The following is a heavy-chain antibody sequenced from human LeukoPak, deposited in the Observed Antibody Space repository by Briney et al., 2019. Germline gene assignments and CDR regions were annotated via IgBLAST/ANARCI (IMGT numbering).Heavy chain of an antibody. Sequence: ASVKVSCKASGYGFTSYAMHWVRQALGQRPEWMGWINVDSGNTKYSEKFQDRVTITRDTSAGTAYVELSRLSSEDTAIYYCARDHRADGNSVSATTFDFWGQGTLVTVSS. CDR3: ARDHRADGNSVSATTFDF. D-gene: IGHD2/OR15-2a*01. J-gene: IGHJ4*02. CDR2: INVDSGNT. V-gene: IGHV1-3*01. CDR1: GYGFTSYA.